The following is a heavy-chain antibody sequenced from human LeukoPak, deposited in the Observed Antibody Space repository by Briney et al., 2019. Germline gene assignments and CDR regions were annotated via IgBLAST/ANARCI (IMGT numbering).Heavy chain of an antibody. CDR3: AKGRSKYYYDSSGYYPEYFQH. CDR1: GFTFSSYA. CDR2: ISGSGGST. Sequence: GGSLRLSCAASGFTFSSYAMSWVRQAPGKGLEWVSAISGSGGSTYYADSVKGRFTISRDNSKNTLYLQMNSLRAEDTAVYYCAKGRSKYYYDSSGYYPEYFQHWGQGTLVTVSS. J-gene: IGHJ1*01. D-gene: IGHD3-22*01. V-gene: IGHV3-23*01.